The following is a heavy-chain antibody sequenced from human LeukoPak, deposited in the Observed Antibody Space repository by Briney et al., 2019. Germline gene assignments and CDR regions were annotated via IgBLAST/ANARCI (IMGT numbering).Heavy chain of an antibody. CDR3: ARGGGRDSGRENDY. Sequence: EASVTVSCTTSGYPFTRYGISWVRQAPGQRLEWVGWISGYNGNTNYAQKFQGRVTMTTDTSTSTVYMELRSLTSDDTAVYYCARGGGRDSGRENDYWGQGTLVTVSS. J-gene: IGHJ4*02. V-gene: IGHV1-18*01. CDR1: GYPFTRYG. D-gene: IGHD1-26*01. CDR2: ISGYNGNT.